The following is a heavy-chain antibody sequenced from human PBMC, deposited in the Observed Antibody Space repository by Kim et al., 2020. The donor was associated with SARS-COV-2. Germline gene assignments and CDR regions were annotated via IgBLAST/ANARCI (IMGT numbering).Heavy chain of an antibody. CDR2: INHSGST. J-gene: IGHJ5*02. V-gene: IGHV4-34*01. CDR3: ARVSGACSGSYYGWFDP. CDR1: GGSFSGYY. Sequence: SETLSLTCAVYGGSFSGYYWSWIRQPPGKGLEWIGEINHSGSTNYNPSLKSRVTISVDTSKNQFSLNLSSVTAADTAVYYCARVSGACSGSYYGWFDPWGQGTLVTVSS. D-gene: IGHD1-26*01.